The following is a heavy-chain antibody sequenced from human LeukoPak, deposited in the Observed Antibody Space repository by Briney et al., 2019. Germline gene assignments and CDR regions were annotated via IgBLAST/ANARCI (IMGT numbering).Heavy chain of an antibody. Sequence: GGSLRLSCAASGFTFDDYAMHWVRQAPGKGLEWVSLISWDGGSTYYADSVKGRFTISRDNSKNSLYLQMNSLRAEDTALYYCAKGGSYEGFYFDYWGQGTLVTVSS. CDR1: GFTFDDYA. CDR3: AKGGSYEGFYFDY. D-gene: IGHD1-26*01. V-gene: IGHV3-43D*03. CDR2: ISWDGGST. J-gene: IGHJ4*02.